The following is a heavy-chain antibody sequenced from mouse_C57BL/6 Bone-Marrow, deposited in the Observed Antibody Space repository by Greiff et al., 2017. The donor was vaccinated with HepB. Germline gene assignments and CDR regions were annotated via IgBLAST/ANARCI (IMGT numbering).Heavy chain of an antibody. J-gene: IGHJ2*01. CDR3: ARDYYGHY. CDR1: GFTFSSYA. D-gene: IGHD1-2*01. V-gene: IGHV5-4*01. CDR2: ISDGGSYT. Sequence: EVQGVESGGGLVKPGGSLKLSCAASGFTFSSYAMSWVRQTPEKRLEWVATISDGGSYTYYPDNVKGRFTISRDNAKNNLYLQMSHLKSEDTAMYYCARDYYGHYWGQGTTLTVSS.